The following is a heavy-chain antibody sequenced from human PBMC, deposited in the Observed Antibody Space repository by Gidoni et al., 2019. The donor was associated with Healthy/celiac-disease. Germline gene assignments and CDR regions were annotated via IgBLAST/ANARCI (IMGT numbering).Heavy chain of an antibody. CDR2: NYHSGSS. CDR3: ATGRAVAASGALDI. V-gene: IGHV4-4*02. J-gene: IGHJ3*02. Sequence: QVQLQASGPRLVKPSGPPSLTCAVSGGPISSRHWWSWVRQPPGKGLEWIGENYHSGSSNYTPSLKSRVTISVDKSKNQFSLKLSSVTAADTAVYYCATGRAVAASGALDIWGQGTMVTVS. D-gene: IGHD6-19*01. CDR1: GGPISSRHW.